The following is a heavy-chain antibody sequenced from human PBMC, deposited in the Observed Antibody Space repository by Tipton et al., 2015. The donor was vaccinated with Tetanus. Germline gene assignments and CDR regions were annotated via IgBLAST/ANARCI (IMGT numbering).Heavy chain of an antibody. V-gene: IGHV4-59*01. Sequence: TLSLTCTVSGGSISSYFWSWIRQPPGKGLECIGYVFYTGITNYNPPFESRVTMSVDTSKNQISLKLRSVTAADTAEYYVARYHCTGTTCQHLDHWGQGTLVTVSS. CDR1: GGSISSYF. D-gene: IGHD2-8*02. CDR2: VFYTGIT. J-gene: IGHJ4*01. CDR3: ARYHCTGTTCQHLDH.